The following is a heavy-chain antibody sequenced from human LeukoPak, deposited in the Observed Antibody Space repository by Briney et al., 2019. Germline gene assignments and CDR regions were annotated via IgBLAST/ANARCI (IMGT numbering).Heavy chain of an antibody. CDR3: ARDPRWGIAVIRGAFDI. D-gene: IGHD6-19*01. CDR1: GFTFSDSA. Sequence: PGGSLRLSCAASGFTFSDSAMTWVRQAPGKGLEWVSSISSSSSYIYYADSVKGRFTISRDNAKNSLYLQMDSLRAEDTAVYYCARDPRWGIAVIRGAFDIWGQGTMVTVSS. CDR2: ISSSSSYI. V-gene: IGHV3-21*01. J-gene: IGHJ3*02.